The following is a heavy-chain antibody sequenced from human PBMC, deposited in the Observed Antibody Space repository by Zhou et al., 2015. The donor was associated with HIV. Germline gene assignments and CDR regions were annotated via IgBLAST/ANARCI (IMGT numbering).Heavy chain of an antibody. Sequence: QVQLVQSGAEVKKPGASVKVSCKASGYTFTSYYMHWVRQAPGQGLEWMGIINPSGGSTSYAQKFQGRVTMTRDTSTSTVYMELSSLRSEDTAVYYCARWVVAATYLYGDDAFDIWGQGTMVTVSS. CDR1: GYTFTSYY. J-gene: IGHJ3*02. CDR2: INPSGGST. D-gene: IGHD2-15*01. CDR3: ARWVVAATYLYGDDAFDI. V-gene: IGHV1-46*01.